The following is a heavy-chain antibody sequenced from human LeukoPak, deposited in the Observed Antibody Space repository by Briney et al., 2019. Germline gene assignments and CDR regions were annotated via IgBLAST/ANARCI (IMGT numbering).Heavy chain of an antibody. Sequence: GGSLRLSCAASGFTFSSYEMNWVRQAPGKGLEWVSYISSSGSTIYYADSVKGRFTISRDNAKNSLYLKMNSLRAEDTAVYYCARDLWHSSGVFDYSGQGTLVTVSS. V-gene: IGHV3-48*03. CDR3: ARDLWHSSGVFDY. J-gene: IGHJ4*02. CDR2: ISSSGSTI. D-gene: IGHD6-19*01. CDR1: GFTFSSYE.